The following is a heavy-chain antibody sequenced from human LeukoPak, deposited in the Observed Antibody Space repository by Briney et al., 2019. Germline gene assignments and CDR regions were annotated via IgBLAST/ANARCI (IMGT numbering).Heavy chain of an antibody. CDR3: ARVGAQGIVVVYMSYFDY. CDR1: GYTFTGYY. CDR2: INPNSGGT. D-gene: IGHD3-22*01. Sequence: GASVKVSCKASGYTFTGYYMHWVRQAPGQGLEWMGWINPNSGGTNYAQKFQGRVTMTRDTSISTAYMELSRLRSDDTAVYYCARVGAQGIVVVYMSYFDYWGQGTLVTVSS. J-gene: IGHJ4*02. V-gene: IGHV1-2*02.